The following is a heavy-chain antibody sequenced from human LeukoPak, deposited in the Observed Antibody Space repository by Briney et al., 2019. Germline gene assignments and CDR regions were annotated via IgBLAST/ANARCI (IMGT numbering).Heavy chain of an antibody. J-gene: IGHJ3*02. CDR1: GYSFTSYW. CDR3: ARREATYYDYVWGSYRSSSYAFDI. D-gene: IGHD3-16*02. V-gene: IGHV5-51*01. CDR2: IYPGDSDT. Sequence: GESLKISCKGSGYSFTSYWIGWVRQLPGKGLEWMGIIYPGDSDTRYSPSFQGQVTISADKSISTAYLQWSSLKASDTAMYYCARREATYYDYVWGSYRSSSYAFDIWGQGTMVTVSS.